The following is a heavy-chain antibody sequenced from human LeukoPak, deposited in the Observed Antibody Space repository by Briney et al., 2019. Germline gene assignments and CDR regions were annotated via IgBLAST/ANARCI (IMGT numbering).Heavy chain of an antibody. CDR1: GTSFSGSY. CDR3: ASGRICCSVNCSRNWFAP. Sequence: PSETLSLTCAVYGTSFSGSYWSWIRQPPGKGLEWIGEIYHSGSTNYNPSPKSQVTLSQSTSKNQFYVKLRSVTAADTAVYYCASGRICCSVNCSRNWFAPWGQGTLVTVSS. CDR2: IYHSGST. J-gene: IGHJ5*02. V-gene: IGHV4-34*01. D-gene: IGHD2-15*01.